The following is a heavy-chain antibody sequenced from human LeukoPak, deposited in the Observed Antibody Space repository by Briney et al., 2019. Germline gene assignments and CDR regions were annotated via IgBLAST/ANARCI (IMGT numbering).Heavy chain of an antibody. Sequence: WGSLRLSCAASGFTFSSYEMSWVRQAPGKGLEWCSYISSSGSTIYYAASVKGRFTISRDNSKNSLYLQMTSLRAEDTAVYYCARGSGAFDYWGQGTLVTVSS. J-gene: IGHJ4*02. CDR1: GFTFSSYE. V-gene: IGHV3-48*03. CDR2: ISSSGSTI. D-gene: IGHD3-10*01. CDR3: ARGSGAFDY.